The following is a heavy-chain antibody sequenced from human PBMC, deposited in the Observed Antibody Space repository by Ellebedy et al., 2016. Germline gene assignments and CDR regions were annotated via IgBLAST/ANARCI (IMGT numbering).Heavy chain of an antibody. V-gene: IGHV4-34*01. Sequence: SETLSLXCAVYGGSFSGYYWSWIRQPPGKGLEWIGEINHSGSSNYNPSLKSRVTFSVDTSKNQFSLRLSSVTAADTAFYYCARAPPTSGTLFYWGQGTLVTVSS. CDR2: INHSGSS. J-gene: IGHJ4*02. CDR3: ARAPPTSGTLFY. D-gene: IGHD3-10*01. CDR1: GGSFSGYY.